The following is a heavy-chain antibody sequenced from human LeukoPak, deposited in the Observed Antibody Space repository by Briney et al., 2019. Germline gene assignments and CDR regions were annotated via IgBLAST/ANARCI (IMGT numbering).Heavy chain of an antibody. CDR3: AKGVAARPRNPFDY. CDR2: ISGSGGST. Sequence: EGSLRLSCAASGFTFSSYAMSWVRQAPGKGLEWVSAISGSGGSTYYADSVKGRFTISRDNSKNTLYLQMNSLRAEDTAVYYCAKGVAARPRNPFDYWGQGTLVTVSS. D-gene: IGHD6-6*01. CDR1: GFTFSSYA. J-gene: IGHJ4*02. V-gene: IGHV3-23*01.